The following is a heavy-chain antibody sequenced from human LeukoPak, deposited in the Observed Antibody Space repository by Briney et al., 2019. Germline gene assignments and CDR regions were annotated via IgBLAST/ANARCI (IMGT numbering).Heavy chain of an antibody. D-gene: IGHD6-13*01. Sequence: GSLRLSCAASGFTFSNAWMSWVRQAPGKGLEWVGRIKSKTDGGTTDYAAPAKGRFTISRDDSKNTLYLQMNSLKTEDTAVYYCTTGSDSSSWYYFDYWGQGTLVTVSS. J-gene: IGHJ4*02. CDR2: IKSKTDGGTT. V-gene: IGHV3-15*01. CDR3: TTGSDSSSWYYFDY. CDR1: GFTFSNAW.